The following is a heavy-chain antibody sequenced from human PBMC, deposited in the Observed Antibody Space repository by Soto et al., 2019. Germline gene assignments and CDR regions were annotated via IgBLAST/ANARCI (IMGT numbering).Heavy chain of an antibody. D-gene: IGHD5-18*01. J-gene: IGHJ4*02. CDR1: GFIFSSYW. Sequence: GSLGISCASCGFIFSSYWMSLVRQAPGKGLEWVSAISGSGGSTYYADSVKGRFTISRDNSKNTLYLQMNSLRAEDTAVYYCAKIPPGYSYGYFYFDYWGQGTLVTVSS. CDR2: ISGSGGST. CDR3: AKIPPGYSYGYFYFDY. V-gene: IGHV3-23*01.